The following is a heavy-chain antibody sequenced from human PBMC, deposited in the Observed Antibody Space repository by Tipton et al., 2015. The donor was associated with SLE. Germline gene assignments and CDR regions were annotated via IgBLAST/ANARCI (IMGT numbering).Heavy chain of an antibody. D-gene: IGHD3-22*01. CDR2: INHSGST. J-gene: IGHJ4*02. V-gene: IGHV4-34*01. CDR3: ARGGGYYDSSGYSDFDY. CDR1: GGSFSGYY. Sequence: TLSLTCAVYGGSFSGYYWSWIRQPPGKGLEWIGEINHSGSTNYNPSLKSRVTISVDTSKNQFSLKLSSVTAADTAVYYCARGGGYYDSSGYSDFDYWCQGTLVTVSS.